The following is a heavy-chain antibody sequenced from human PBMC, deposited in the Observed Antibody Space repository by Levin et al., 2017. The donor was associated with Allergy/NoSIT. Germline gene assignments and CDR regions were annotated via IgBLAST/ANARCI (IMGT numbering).Heavy chain of an antibody. CDR2: ISYDGSNK. CDR1: GFTFSSYA. CDR3: AKNPGDYGDYGIDY. V-gene: IGHV3-30-3*02. J-gene: IGHJ4*02. Sequence: PGGSLRLSCAASGFTFSSYAMHWVRQAPGKGLEWVAVISYDGSNKYYADSVKGRFTISRDNSKNTLYLQMNSLRAEDTAVYYCAKNPGDYGDYGIDYWGQGTLVTVSS. D-gene: IGHD4-17*01.